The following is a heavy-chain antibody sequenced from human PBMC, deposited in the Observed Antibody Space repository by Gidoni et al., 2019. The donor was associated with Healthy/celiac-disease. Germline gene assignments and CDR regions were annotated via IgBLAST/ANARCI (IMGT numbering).Heavy chain of an antibody. CDR2: ISSSSSYI. J-gene: IGHJ6*02. CDR3: ARAGIAARETHYGMDV. V-gene: IGHV3-21*01. D-gene: IGHD6-6*01. CDR1: GFTLGRYS. Sequence: EVQLVESGGGLGKPGGSRRPSCAASGFTLGRYSMNWGRQAPGKGLEWVSTISSSSSYIYYADSVKGRFTISRDNAKNSLYLQMNSLRAEDTAVYYCARAGIAARETHYGMDVWGQGTTVTVSS.